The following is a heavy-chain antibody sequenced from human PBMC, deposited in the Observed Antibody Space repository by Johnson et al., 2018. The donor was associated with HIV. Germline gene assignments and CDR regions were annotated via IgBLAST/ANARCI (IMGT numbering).Heavy chain of an antibody. J-gene: IGHJ3*02. D-gene: IGHD4-17*01. CDR3: ASDYGDYDHAFDI. Sequence: VESGGGVVQPGRSLRLSCAAPGFTFSSYAMHWVRPAPGKGLEWVAVISYDGSNKYYADSVKGRFTIARDNSKNTLYLQMNSLRAEATAVYYCASDYGDYDHAFDIWGRGTVVTVTS. CDR2: ISYDGSNK. V-gene: IGHV3-30*04. CDR1: GFTFSSYA.